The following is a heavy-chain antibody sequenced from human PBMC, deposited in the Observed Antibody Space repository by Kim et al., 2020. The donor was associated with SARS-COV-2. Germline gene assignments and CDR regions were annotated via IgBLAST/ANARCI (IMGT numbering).Heavy chain of an antibody. CDR3: ARLRRAYGDYAIEY. CDR1: GGSVSSGSHY. D-gene: IGHD4-17*01. Sequence: SETLSLTCTVSGGSVSSGSHYWAWIRQPPGKGLEYIGYIYYTGTTVYNPSLKSRVTISVDTSKNHFSLKLTSVTAADAAAYYCARLRRAYGDYAIEY. J-gene: IGHJ1*01. CDR2: IYYTGTT. V-gene: IGHV4-61*03.